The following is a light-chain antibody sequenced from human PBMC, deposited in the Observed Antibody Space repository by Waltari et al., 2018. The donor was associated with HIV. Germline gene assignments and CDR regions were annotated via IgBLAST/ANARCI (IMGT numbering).Light chain of an antibody. CDR1: SLRRYY. CDR2: GKN. V-gene: IGLV3-19*01. J-gene: IGLJ1*01. Sequence: SSELTQDPAVSVALGQTVRITCQGDSLRRYYASWYQQKPGQAPVLVVFGKNNRPSGIPDRFSGSSSGNTASLTITGAQAEDEADYYCNSRDSSGNHRLFGTGTKVTVL. CDR3: NSRDSSGNHRL.